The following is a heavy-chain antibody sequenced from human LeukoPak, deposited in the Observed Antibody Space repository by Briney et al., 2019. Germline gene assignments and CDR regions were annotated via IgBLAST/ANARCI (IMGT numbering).Heavy chain of an antibody. CDR1: GYSFTSFG. V-gene: IGHV1-18*01. CDR2: ISAYNGKS. J-gene: IGHJ4*02. Sequence: ASVKVSCKASGYSFTSFGISWVRQAPGQGPEWVGWISAYNGKSNYVQKFQDRVTMTADTSTSTAYMELRSLRSDDTAVYYCTRDLGNYDSWSGYSIFFDYWGQGTLVTVSS. D-gene: IGHD3-3*01. CDR3: TRDLGNYDSWSGYSIFFDY.